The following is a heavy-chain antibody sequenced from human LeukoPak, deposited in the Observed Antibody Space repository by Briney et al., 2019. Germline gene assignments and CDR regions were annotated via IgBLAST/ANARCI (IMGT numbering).Heavy chain of an antibody. V-gene: IGHV3-74*01. J-gene: IGHJ4*02. CDR3: ARAVTYYDFWSGYTYYYGSGSYPPAPDY. CDR2: INSDGSST. D-gene: IGHD3-10*01. Sequence: GGSLRLSCAASGFTFSTYWMHWVRQAPGKGLVWVSRINSDGSSTSYADSVKGRFTISRDNAKNSLYLQMNSLRAEDTAVYYCARAVTYYDFWSGYTYYYGSGSYPPAPDYWGQGTLVTVSS. CDR1: GFTFSTYW.